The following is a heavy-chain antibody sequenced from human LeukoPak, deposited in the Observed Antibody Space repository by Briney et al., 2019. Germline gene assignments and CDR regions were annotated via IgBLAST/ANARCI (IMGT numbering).Heavy chain of an antibody. Sequence: GESLKISCKGSGYSFTSYWIGWVRQMPGKGLEWMGIIYPGDSDTRYSPSFQGQVTISADKSISTAYLQWSSLKASDTAMYYCAIYAGEGGIAAAGTDYYYYYGMDVWGQGTTVTVSS. V-gene: IGHV5-51*01. CDR2: IYPGDSDT. CDR3: AIYAGEGGIAAAGTDYYYYYGMDV. D-gene: IGHD6-13*01. CDR1: GYSFTSYW. J-gene: IGHJ6*02.